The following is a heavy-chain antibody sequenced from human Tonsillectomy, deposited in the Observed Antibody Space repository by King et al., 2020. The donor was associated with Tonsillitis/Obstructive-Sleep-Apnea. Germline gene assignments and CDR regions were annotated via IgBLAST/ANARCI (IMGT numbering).Heavy chain of an antibody. CDR3: SPLGYCSSTSCKLNHSGWLDP. D-gene: IGHD2-2*01. Sequence: VQLQQWGAGLLKPSETLSLTCAVYGGSFSGYYWSWIRQPPGKGLEWIGEINHSGSTNYNPSLKSRVTISVDTSKNQFSLKLSSVTAADTAVYYCSPLGYCSSTSCKLNHSGWLDPWGQGTLVTVSS. CDR2: INHSGST. V-gene: IGHV4-34*01. J-gene: IGHJ5*02. CDR1: GGSFSGYY.